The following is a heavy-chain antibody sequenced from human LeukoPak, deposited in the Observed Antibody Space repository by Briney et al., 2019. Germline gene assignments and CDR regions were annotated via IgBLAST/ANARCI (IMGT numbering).Heavy chain of an antibody. V-gene: IGHV3-15*01. CDR2: IKSKTDGATT. CDR3: ARAAMVRGVMYYYYMDV. Sequence: GGSLRLSCAASGFTFGNAWMTWVRQAPGKGLEWVGRIKSKTDGATTDYAAPVKGRFTISRDDSENTLYLQMNSLKTEDTAVYYCARAAMVRGVMYYYYMDVWGKGTTVTVSS. CDR1: GFTFGNAW. J-gene: IGHJ6*03. D-gene: IGHD3-10*01.